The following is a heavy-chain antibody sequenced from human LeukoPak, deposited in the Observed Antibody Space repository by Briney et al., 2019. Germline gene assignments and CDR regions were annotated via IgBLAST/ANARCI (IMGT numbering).Heavy chain of an antibody. CDR3: AKDWRYGSDPGWYFDL. J-gene: IGHJ2*01. CDR1: GFTFSDCA. V-gene: IGHV3-23*01. D-gene: IGHD2-15*01. CDR2: IVKTGGST. Sequence: GGSLRLSCAASGFTFSDCAMTWVRQAPGKGLEWVSAIVKTGGSTYADSVKGRFTISRDNSKNTLYLQMNSLRAEDAAVYYCAKDWRYGSDPGWYFDLWGRGTLVTVSS.